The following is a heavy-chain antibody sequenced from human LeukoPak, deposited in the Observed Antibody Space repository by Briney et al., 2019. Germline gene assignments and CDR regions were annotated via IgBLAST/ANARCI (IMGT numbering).Heavy chain of an antibody. D-gene: IGHD6-19*01. Sequence: VASVKVSCKASGYTFTSYYMHWVRQAPGQGLEWMGIINPSGGSTSYAQKFQGRVTMTRDMSTSTVYMELSSLRSEDTAVYYCARAPPPSSIAVAGQRYYYYMDVWGKGTTVTVSS. V-gene: IGHV1-46*01. CDR2: INPSGGST. J-gene: IGHJ6*03. CDR3: ARAPPPSSIAVAGQRYYYYMDV. CDR1: GYTFTSYY.